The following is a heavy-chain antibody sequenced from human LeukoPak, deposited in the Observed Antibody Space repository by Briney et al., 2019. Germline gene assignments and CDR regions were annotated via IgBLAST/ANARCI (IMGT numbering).Heavy chain of an antibody. D-gene: IGHD3-16*02. CDR3: ARDGAPYDYVWGSYRYPDYFDY. Sequence: ASVKVSCKASGYTFTSNGISWVRQAPGQGLEWMGWISAYNGNTNYAQKLQGRVTMTTDTSTSTAYMELRSLRSDDTAVYYCARDGAPYDYVWGSYRYPDYFDYWGQGTLVTVSS. V-gene: IGHV1-18*01. CDR2: ISAYNGNT. CDR1: GYTFTSNG. J-gene: IGHJ4*02.